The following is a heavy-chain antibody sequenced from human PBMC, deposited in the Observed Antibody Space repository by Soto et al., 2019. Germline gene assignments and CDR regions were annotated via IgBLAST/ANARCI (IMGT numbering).Heavy chain of an antibody. J-gene: IGHJ4*02. CDR2: IYSGGST. CDR3: AKDPLLGDSSGYSPFDY. V-gene: IGHV3-23*03. D-gene: IGHD3-22*01. CDR1: GFIFSKYT. Sequence: GGSLRLSCVASGFIFSKYTMNWVRQAPGKGLEWVSVIYSGGSTYYADSVKGRFTISRDNSKNTLYLQMNSLRAEDTAVYYCAKDPLLGDSSGYSPFDYWGQGTLVTVSS.